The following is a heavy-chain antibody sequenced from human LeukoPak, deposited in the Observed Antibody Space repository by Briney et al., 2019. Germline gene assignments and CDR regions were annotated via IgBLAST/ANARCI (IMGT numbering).Heavy chain of an antibody. CDR3: ASMYFSQYLQH. CDR2: IYSGGST. CDR1: GFPVNSNY. D-gene: IGHD2-8*01. Sequence: PGVSLRLSCAASGFPVNSNYMSWVRQAPGKGLEWVSVIYSGGSTYYADSVKGRFTISRDNSKNTLYLQMNSLRAEDTAVYYCASMYFSQYLQHWGQGTLVTVSS. J-gene: IGHJ1*01. V-gene: IGHV3-53*01.